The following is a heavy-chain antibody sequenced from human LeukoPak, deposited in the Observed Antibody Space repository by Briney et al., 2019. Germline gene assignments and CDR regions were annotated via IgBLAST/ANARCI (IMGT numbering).Heavy chain of an antibody. CDR1: GYTFTSYG. CDR2: ISAYNGDT. CDR3: ARTRKPGSSHYLDY. V-gene: IGHV1-18*01. Sequence: ASVRVSCKASGYTFTSYGITWVRQAPGQGLEWMGWISAYNGDTNYAESLQGRVTMTTDTFTTTAYMELRSLRSDDTAMYYCARTRKPGSSHYLDYWGQGTLVTVSS. J-gene: IGHJ4*02. D-gene: IGHD2-15*01.